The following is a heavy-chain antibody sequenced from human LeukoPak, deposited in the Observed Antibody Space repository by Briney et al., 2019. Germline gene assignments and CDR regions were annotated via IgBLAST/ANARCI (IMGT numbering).Heavy chain of an antibody. CDR2: IREDGREK. Sequence: GGSLRLSCVASGFTFTSHWMSWVRQAPGKGPEWLATIREDGREKKYLDSVKGRFSISRDNAKNSLSLQMNSLRPEDTAVYYCARDAREGHLEYWGQGTLVIVSS. J-gene: IGHJ4*02. V-gene: IGHV3-7*01. CDR3: ARDAREGHLEY. D-gene: IGHD5-24*01. CDR1: GFTFTSHW.